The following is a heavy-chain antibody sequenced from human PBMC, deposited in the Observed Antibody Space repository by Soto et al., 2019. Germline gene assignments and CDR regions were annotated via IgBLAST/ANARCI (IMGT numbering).Heavy chain of an antibody. CDR2: ISYDGSNK. Sequence: QPGGSLRLSCAASGFTFSSYGMHWVRQAPGKGLEWVAVISYDGSNKYYADSVKGRFTISRDNSKNTLYLQMNSLRAEDTAVYYCAKDRRRWGAGTKVNYYGMDVWGQGTTVTVSS. CDR1: GFTFSSYG. V-gene: IGHV3-30*18. J-gene: IGHJ6*02. CDR3: AKDRRRWGAGTKVNYYGMDV. D-gene: IGHD6-19*01.